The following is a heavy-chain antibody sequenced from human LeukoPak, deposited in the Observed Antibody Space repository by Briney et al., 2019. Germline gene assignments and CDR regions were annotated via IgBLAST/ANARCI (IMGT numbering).Heavy chain of an antibody. J-gene: IGHJ4*02. V-gene: IGHV3-7*01. CDR3: AGPPQAGPFDY. D-gene: IGHD6-19*01. CDR2: IKPDGSKK. CDR1: GFILNNYW. Sequence: GGSLRLSCAASGFILNNYWLTWVRQAPGKGLEWVANIKPDGSKKTYVDSVKGRFTISRDNAKNSLYLQMNSLRAEDTAVYHCAGPPQAGPFDYWGQGTLVTVSS.